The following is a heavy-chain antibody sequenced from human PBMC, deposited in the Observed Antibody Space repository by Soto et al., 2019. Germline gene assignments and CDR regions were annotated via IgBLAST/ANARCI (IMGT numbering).Heavy chain of an antibody. CDR1: GFTFSSYA. D-gene: IGHD2-15*01. Sequence: GGSLRLSCAASGFTFSSYAMSWVRQAPGKGLEWVSTISGSGDSTYYADSVRGRFTISRDNSKNTLYLQMNSLRAEDTAVYYCAKEXLGYCSSGSCRIDYWGQGTLVTVSS. CDR3: AKEXLGYCSSGSCRIDY. V-gene: IGHV3-23*01. CDR2: ISGSGDST. J-gene: IGHJ4*02.